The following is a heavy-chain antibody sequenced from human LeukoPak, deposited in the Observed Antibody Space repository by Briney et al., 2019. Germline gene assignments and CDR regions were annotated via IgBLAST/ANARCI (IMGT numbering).Heavy chain of an antibody. J-gene: IGHJ4*02. Sequence: GGSLRLSYAASGFSFRTYSFTWVRQAPGKGLEWVASISSSGNYLYYADSFKGRFTISRDTAKNSLYLQMNILRVEGTAVYYCTRPETEGEISGAWGYWGQGTLVTVSS. V-gene: IGHV3-21*01. CDR3: TRPETEGEISGAWGY. CDR2: ISSSGNYL. D-gene: IGHD3-16*01. CDR1: GFSFRTYS.